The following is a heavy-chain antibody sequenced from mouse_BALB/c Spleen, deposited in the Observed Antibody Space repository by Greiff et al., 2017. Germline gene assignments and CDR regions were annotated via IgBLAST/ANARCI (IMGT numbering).Heavy chain of an antibody. CDR3: TRHYRYDGSPHFDY. Sequence: QVQLQQSGAELVKPGASVTLSCTASGYTFTSYYMYWVKQRPGQGLEWIGEINPSNGGTNFNEKFKSKATLTVDKSSSTAYMQLSSLTSEDSAVYYCTRHYRYDGSPHFDYWGQGTTLTVSS. V-gene: IGHV1S81*02. D-gene: IGHD2-14*01. CDR1: GYTFTSYY. J-gene: IGHJ2*01. CDR2: INPSNGGT.